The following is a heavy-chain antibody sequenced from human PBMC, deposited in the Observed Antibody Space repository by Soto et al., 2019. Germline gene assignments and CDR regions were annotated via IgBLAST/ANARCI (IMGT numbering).Heavy chain of an antibody. CDR2: ISGSGDST. Sequence: GGSLRLSCAASGFTFSTYAMIWVRQAPGKGLEWVSAISGSGDSTYYADSVKGRFTISRDNSRNTLYLQMSSLRAEDTAIYYCAKDSFINLRGYDSYWGQGTLVTVSS. CDR3: AKDSFINLRGYDSY. D-gene: IGHD5-12*01. J-gene: IGHJ4*02. V-gene: IGHV3-23*01. CDR1: GFTFSTYA.